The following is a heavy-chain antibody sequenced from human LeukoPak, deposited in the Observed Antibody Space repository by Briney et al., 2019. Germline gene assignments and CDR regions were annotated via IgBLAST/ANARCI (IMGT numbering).Heavy chain of an antibody. V-gene: IGHV5-51*01. Sequence: GEPLKISCKRSGYSFTSYWFGWVRQMPGKGLEWMEIIYPVVSATRYSPSFQGQVTISAAKSISTAYLQWSSLKASDTAMYYCARGRTVVGYCSGGSCHPLDYWGQGTLVTVSS. CDR3: ARGRTVVGYCSGGSCHPLDY. CDR1: GYSFTSYW. D-gene: IGHD2-15*01. J-gene: IGHJ4*02. CDR2: IYPVVSAT.